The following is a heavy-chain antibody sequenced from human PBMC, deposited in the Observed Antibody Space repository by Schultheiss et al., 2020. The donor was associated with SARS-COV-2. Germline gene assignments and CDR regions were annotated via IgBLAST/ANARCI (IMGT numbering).Heavy chain of an antibody. CDR1: GFTFSSYS. J-gene: IGHJ6*02. D-gene: IGHD5-12*01. V-gene: IGHV3-48*01. CDR3: ARTGLRFYYYGMDV. CDR2: ISSSSSTI. Sequence: GESLKISCAASGFTFSSYSMNWVRQAPGKGLEWVSYISSSSSTIYYADSVKGRFTISRDNAKNSLYLQMNSLRAEDTAVYYCARTGLRFYYYGMDVWGQGTTVTVSS.